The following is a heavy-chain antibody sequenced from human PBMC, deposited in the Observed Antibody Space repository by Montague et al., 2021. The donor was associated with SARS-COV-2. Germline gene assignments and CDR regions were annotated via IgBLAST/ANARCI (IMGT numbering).Heavy chain of an antibody. V-gene: IGHV3-7*01. J-gene: IGHJ3*02. Sequence: SLRLSCAASGFTFYTHWMTWVRQAPGKGLEWVTSIDENGGTYYVDSVKGRFAISRDSPRTSLYLQMNSLRADDTAVYYCARDRVVGVTTNTLDIWGQGTMVTVSS. CDR2: IDENGGT. D-gene: IGHD3-22*01. CDR1: GFTFYTHW. CDR3: ARDRVVGVTTNTLDI.